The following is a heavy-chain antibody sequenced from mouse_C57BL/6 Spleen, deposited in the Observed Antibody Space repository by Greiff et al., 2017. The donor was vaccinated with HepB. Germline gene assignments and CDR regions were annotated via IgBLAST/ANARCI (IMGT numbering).Heavy chain of an antibody. CDR1: GFSLTSYA. J-gene: IGHJ2*01. D-gene: IGHD2-5*01. V-gene: IGHV2-9-1*01. CDR2: IWTGGGT. CDR3: PRNRDSNLLDY. Sequence: VQLVQSGPGLVAPPPRLSIPCTAPGFSLTSYAISWVRQPPGKGLEWLGVIWTGGGTNYNSARKSRLSISKDNSKSQVVLKMNSLQTDDTDGYDCPRNRDSNLLDYWSQGTPPTVSP.